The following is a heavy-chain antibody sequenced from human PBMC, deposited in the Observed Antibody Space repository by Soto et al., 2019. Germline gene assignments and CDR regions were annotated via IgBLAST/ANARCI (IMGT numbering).Heavy chain of an antibody. Sequence: SETLSLTCTVSGGSISSGGYYWSWIRQHPGKGLEWIGYIYYSGSTYYNPSLKSRVTISVDTSKNQFSLKLSSVTAADTAVYYCARAYSTDYYDSSGYLFDYWGQGTLVTVSS. CDR3: ARAYSTDYYDSSGYLFDY. CDR1: GGSISSGGYY. CDR2: IYYSGST. J-gene: IGHJ4*02. V-gene: IGHV4-31*03. D-gene: IGHD3-22*01.